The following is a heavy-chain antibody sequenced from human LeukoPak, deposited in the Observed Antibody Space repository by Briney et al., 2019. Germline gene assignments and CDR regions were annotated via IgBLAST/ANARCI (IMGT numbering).Heavy chain of an antibody. Sequence: GGSLRLSCAASGFTFSDYYMSWIRQAPGKGLEWVSYISSSGSTIYYADSVKGRFTIPRDNAKNSLYLQMNRLRAEDTAVYYCARDNCSGGSCYNPWGQGTLVTVSS. D-gene: IGHD2-15*01. V-gene: IGHV3-11*01. CDR1: GFTFSDYY. CDR3: ARDNCSGGSCYNP. J-gene: IGHJ5*02. CDR2: ISSSGSTI.